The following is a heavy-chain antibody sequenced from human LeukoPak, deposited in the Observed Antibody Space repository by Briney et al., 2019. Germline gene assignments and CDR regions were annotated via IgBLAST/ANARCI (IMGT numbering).Heavy chain of an antibody. CDR2: INHSGST. J-gene: IGHJ4*02. CDR3: ARGVPDYYDSSGYYCYFDY. D-gene: IGHD3-22*01. Sequence: SETLSLTCAVYGGSFSGYYWSWIRQPPGKGLEWIGEINHSGSTNYNPSLKSRVTISVDTSKNQFSLKLSSVTAADTAVYYCARGVPDYYDSSGYYCYFDYWGQGTLVTVSS. V-gene: IGHV4-34*01. CDR1: GGSFSGYY.